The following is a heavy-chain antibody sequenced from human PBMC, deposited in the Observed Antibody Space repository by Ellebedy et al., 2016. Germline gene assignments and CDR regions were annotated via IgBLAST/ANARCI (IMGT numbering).Heavy chain of an antibody. Sequence: GESLKISXAASGFTFSSYAMSWVRQAPGKGLEWVSAISGSGGSTYYADSVKGRFTISRDDAKNSLYLQMNSLRAEDTAVYYCVPYCSGGSCYMPRFDYWGQGTLVTVSS. J-gene: IGHJ4*02. D-gene: IGHD2-15*01. CDR3: VPYCSGGSCYMPRFDY. CDR1: GFTFSSYA. CDR2: ISGSGGST. V-gene: IGHV3-23*01.